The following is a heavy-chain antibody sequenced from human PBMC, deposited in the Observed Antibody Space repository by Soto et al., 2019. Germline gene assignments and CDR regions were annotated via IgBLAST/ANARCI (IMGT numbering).Heavy chain of an antibody. V-gene: IGHV3-33*06. CDR1: GFTFSSYG. J-gene: IGHJ6*03. CDR3: AKGSGSYQDYYYYMDV. D-gene: IGHD3-10*01. Sequence: GGSLRLSCAASGFTFSSYGMHWVRQAPGKGLEWVAVIWYDGSNKYYADSVKGRFTISRDNSKNTLYLQMNSLRAEDTAVYYCAKGSGSYQDYYYYMDVWGKGTTVTVSS. CDR2: IWYDGSNK.